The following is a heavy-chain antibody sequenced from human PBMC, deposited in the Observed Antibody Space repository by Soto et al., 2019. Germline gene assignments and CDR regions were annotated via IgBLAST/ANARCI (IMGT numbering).Heavy chain of an antibody. CDR1: GGSISETTW. CDR3: QLTRGGLFIMDV. J-gene: IGHJ6*02. CDR2: ISHSGSA. Sequence: QVQLQESGPGLVKPSGTLSLTCTVSGGSISETTWRSWVRQPPGKGLEWIGDISHSGSANYNPSLKSRVTMSVDRSKNQISLILTSVTAADTAVYYCQLTRGGLFIMDVWGQGTTVTVSS. V-gene: IGHV4-4*02. D-gene: IGHD7-27*01.